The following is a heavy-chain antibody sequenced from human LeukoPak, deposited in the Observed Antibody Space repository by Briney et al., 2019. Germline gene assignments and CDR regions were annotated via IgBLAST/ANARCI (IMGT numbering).Heavy chain of an antibody. CDR3: ARAPYDYVWGSYRSHWFDP. Sequence: GASVKVSCKASGYTFTGYYMHWVRQAPGQGLEWMGWINPNSGGTNYAQKFQGRVTMTRDTSISTAYMELSRLRSDDTAVYYCARAPYDYVWGSYRSHWFDPWGQGTLVTVP. J-gene: IGHJ5*02. CDR1: GYTFTGYY. V-gene: IGHV1-2*02. D-gene: IGHD3-16*02. CDR2: INPNSGGT.